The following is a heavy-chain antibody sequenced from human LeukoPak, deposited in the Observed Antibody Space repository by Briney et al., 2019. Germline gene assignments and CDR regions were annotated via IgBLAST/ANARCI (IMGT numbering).Heavy chain of an antibody. CDR2: IHHGGST. J-gene: IGHJ5*02. CDR3: AKLPGP. V-gene: IGHV4-39*01. CDR1: GGSISSGGYS. Sequence: PSQTLSLTCTVSGGSISSGGYSWGWIRQPPGKGLEWIGSIHHGGSTYYNPSLKSRVTISVDTSKNQFSLKLSPVTAADTAVYYCAKLPGPWGQGTLVTVSS.